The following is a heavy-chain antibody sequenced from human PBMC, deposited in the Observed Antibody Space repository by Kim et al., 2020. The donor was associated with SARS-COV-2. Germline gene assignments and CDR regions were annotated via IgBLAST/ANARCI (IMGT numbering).Heavy chain of an antibody. CDR2: INPSGGST. V-gene: IGHV1-46*01. D-gene: IGHD3-10*01. CDR1: GYTFTSYY. Sequence: ASVKVSCKASGYTFTSYYMHWVRQAPGQGLEWMGIINPSGGSTSYAQKFQGRVTMTRDTSTSTVYMELSSLRSEDTAVYYCARGALGSQHAPILKYNWFDPWGPGTPVTVSS. J-gene: IGHJ5*02. CDR3: ARGALGSQHAPILKYNWFDP.